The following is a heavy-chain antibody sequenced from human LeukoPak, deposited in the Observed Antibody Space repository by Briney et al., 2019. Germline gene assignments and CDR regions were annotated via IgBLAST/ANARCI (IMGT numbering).Heavy chain of an antibody. J-gene: IGHJ4*02. CDR1: GGSISSGGYY. Sequence: PSQTLSLTCTVSGGSISSGGYYWSWIRQHPGKGLEWIGYIYYSGSTYYNPSLKSRVTISVDTSKNQFSLKLSSVTAADTAVYYCARQQQQLAASLDCWGQGTLVTVSS. V-gene: IGHV4-31*03. CDR3: ARQQQQLAASLDC. CDR2: IYYSGST. D-gene: IGHD6-13*01.